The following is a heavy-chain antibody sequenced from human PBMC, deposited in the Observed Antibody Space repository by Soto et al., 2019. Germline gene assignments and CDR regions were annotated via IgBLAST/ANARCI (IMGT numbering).Heavy chain of an antibody. CDR3: ARDQLTTGYYYYYYGMDV. Sequence: QVPLVESGGGVVQPGRSLRLSCAASGFTFSSYAMHWVRQAPGKGLEWVAVISYDGSNKYYADSVKGRFTISRDNSKNTLYLQMNSLRAEDTAVYYCARDQLTTGYYYYYYGMDVWGQGTTVTVSS. D-gene: IGHD4-4*01. V-gene: IGHV3-30-3*01. CDR2: ISYDGSNK. CDR1: GFTFSSYA. J-gene: IGHJ6*02.